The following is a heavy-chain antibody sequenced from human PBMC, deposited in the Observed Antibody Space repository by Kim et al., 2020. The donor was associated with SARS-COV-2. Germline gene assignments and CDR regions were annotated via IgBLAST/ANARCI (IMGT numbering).Heavy chain of an antibody. J-gene: IGHJ4*02. Sequence: GGSLRLSCAASGFTFSSYGMHWVRQAPGKGLEWVAVISYDGSNKYYADSVKGRFTISRDNSKNTLYLQMNSLRAEDTAVYYCALGAVADYWGQGTLVTVSS. V-gene: IGHV3-30*03. CDR2: ISYDGSNK. CDR3: ALGAVADY. CDR1: GFTFSSYG. D-gene: IGHD6-19*01.